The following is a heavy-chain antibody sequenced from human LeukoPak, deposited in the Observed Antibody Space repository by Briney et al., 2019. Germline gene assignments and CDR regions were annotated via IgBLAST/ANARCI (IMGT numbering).Heavy chain of an antibody. D-gene: IGHD4-17*01. Sequence: SETLSLTCTVSGGSISSYYWGWIRQPPGKGLEWIGYIYYSGSTNYNPSLKSRVTISVDTSKNQFSLKLSSVTAADTAVYYCARGTTVTPYYFDYWGQGTLVTVSS. CDR2: IYYSGST. V-gene: IGHV4-59*01. J-gene: IGHJ4*02. CDR1: GGSISSYY. CDR3: ARGTTVTPYYFDY.